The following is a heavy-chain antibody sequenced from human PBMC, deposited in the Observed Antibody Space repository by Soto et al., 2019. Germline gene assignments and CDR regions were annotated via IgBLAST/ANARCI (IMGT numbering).Heavy chain of an antibody. J-gene: IGHJ6*02. V-gene: IGHV4-59*08. D-gene: IGHD6-19*01. CDR1: GGSISNTNF. Sequence: SETLSLTCAVSGGSISNTNFWSWVRQPPGKGLEWIGYIYYSGSTNYNPSLKSRVTISVDTSKNQFSLKLSSVTAADTAVYYCARHGQWLVTGYFYYGMDVWGQGTTVTVSS. CDR3: ARHGQWLVTGYFYYGMDV. CDR2: IYYSGST.